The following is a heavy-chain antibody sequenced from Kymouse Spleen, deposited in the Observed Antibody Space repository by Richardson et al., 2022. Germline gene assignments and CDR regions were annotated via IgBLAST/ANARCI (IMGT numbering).Heavy chain of an antibody. CDR1: GFTFSSYG. D-gene: IGHD3-10*01. V-gene: IGHV3-30*18. J-gene: IGHJ6*02. CDR3: AKDRVLLWFGESHYYGMDV. Sequence: QVQLVESGGGVVQPGRSLRLSCAASGFTFSSYGMHWVRQAPGKGLEWVAVISYDGSNKYYADSVKGRFTISRDNSKNTLYLQMNSLRAEDTAVYYCAKDRVLLWFGESHYYGMDVWGQGTTVTVSS. CDR2: ISYDGSNK.